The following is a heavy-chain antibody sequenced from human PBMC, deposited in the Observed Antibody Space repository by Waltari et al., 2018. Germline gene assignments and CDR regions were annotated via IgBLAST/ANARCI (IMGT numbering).Heavy chain of an antibody. D-gene: IGHD3-16*02. CDR1: GYNFTGYS. V-gene: IGHV1-2*02. Sequence: QVHLEQSGAEVKKPGASVKVSCKASGYNFTGYSFHWVRQSHGQGLEWMGWINPNSGVTKYAQKFQGRGTMTRDTSISTAYMELSRLRSDDTAVYYCARGDYDYVWGSYRPFWVDYWGQGTLVSVSS. CDR2: INPNSGVT. CDR3: ARGDYDYVWGSYRPFWVDY. J-gene: IGHJ4*02.